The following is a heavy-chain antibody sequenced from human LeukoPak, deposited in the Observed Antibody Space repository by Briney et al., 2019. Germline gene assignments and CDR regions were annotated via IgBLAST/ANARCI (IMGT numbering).Heavy chain of an antibody. CDR3: ARSSPQGYSGYDCAY. D-gene: IGHD5-12*01. CDR1: GYTFTGYY. CDR2: INPNSGGT. J-gene: IGHJ4*02. Sequence: GASVKVSCKASGYTFTGYYMHWVRQAPGQGLEWMGWINPNSGGTNYAQKFQGRVTMTRNTSISTAYMELSSLRSEDTAVYYCARSSPQGYSGYDCAYWGQGTLVTVSS. V-gene: IGHV1-2*02.